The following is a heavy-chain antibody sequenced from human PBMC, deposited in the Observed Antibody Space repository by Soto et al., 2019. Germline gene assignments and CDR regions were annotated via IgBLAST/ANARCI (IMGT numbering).Heavy chain of an antibody. V-gene: IGHV1-69*13. D-gene: IGHD6-13*01. CDR3: AREAHRGYSSSWYGYYYYYGMDV. CDR1: GGTFSSYA. Sequence: SVKTSCKASGGTFSSYAISWVRQAPGQGLEWMGGIIPIFGTANYAQKFQGRVTITADESTSTAYMELSSLRSEDTAVYYCAREAHRGYSSSWYGYYYYYGMDVWGQGTTVTVSS. J-gene: IGHJ6*02. CDR2: IIPIFGTA.